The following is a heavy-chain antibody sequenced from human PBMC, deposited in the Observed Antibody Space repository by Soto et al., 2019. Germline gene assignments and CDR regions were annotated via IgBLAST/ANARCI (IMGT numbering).Heavy chain of an antibody. D-gene: IGHD1-7*01. J-gene: IGHJ5*02. CDR2: IYYSGST. CDR1: GGSISSGGYY. CDR3: ARDLGTGTTSGWCDP. V-gene: IGHV4-31*03. Sequence: QVQLQESGPGLVKPSQTLSLTCTVSGGSISSGGYYWSWIRQHPGKGLEWIGYIYYSGSTDYNPSLKGRVTRSVDTSKNQFSLKLSSVTAADTAVYYCARDLGTGTTSGWCDPWGQGTLVTVSS.